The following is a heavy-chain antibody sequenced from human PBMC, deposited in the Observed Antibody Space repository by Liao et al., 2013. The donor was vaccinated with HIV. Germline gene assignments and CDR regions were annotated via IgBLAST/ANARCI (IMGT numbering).Heavy chain of an antibody. CDR2: ISPAGST. V-gene: IGHV4-61*02. J-gene: IGHJ3*02. CDR3: ARKGVGIDAFDI. D-gene: IGHD3-10*01. CDR1: GVSISTGGFY. Sequence: VQLQESGPGLVRPSETLSLTCSVSGVSISTGGFYWNWIRQPAGKGLEWIGRISPAGSTNYTPSLKSRVTMSVDTSKNQFSLNLNSVSAADTALYFCARKGVGIDAFDIWGQGTMVTVSS.